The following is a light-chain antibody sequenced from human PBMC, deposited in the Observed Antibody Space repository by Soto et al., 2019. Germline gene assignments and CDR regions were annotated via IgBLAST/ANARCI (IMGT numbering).Light chain of an antibody. J-gene: IGKJ3*01. CDR1: QSISSY. V-gene: IGKV1-39*01. CDR2: AAS. Sequence: DIQMTQSPSSLSASVRDRVTITCRASQSISSYLNWYQQKPGKAPKLLLDAASSLQSGVPSRFSGSGSGTDFTLTISSLQPDDFATYYCQQRYSTILTFGPGTKVDI. CDR3: QQRYSTILT.